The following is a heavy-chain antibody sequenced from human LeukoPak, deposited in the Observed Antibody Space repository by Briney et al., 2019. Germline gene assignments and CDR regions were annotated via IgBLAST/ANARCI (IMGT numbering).Heavy chain of an antibody. CDR2: IIPIFGTA. Sequence: SVKVSCKASGYTFTSYDISWVRQAPGQGLEWMGRIIPIFGTANYAQKFQGRVTITTDESTSTAYMELSSLRSEDTAVYYCARDPGFYGGNSFVFYYWGQGTLVTVSS. D-gene: IGHD4-23*01. J-gene: IGHJ4*02. CDR3: ARDPGFYGGNSFVFYY. V-gene: IGHV1-69*05. CDR1: GYTFTSYD.